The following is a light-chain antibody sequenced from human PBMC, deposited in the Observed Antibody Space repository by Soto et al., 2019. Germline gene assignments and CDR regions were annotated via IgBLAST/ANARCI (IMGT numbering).Light chain of an antibody. CDR1: QGIRKD. Sequence: AVQITHSPSSLSASAGDRVTITCRSSQGIRKDLGWYQHKPGKAPKVLIYRATNLQSGVPTRFSGSGSGTEFTLTISDLQPEDVGTYYCLQDYNYPQASFGQGTKVDIK. V-gene: IGKV1-6*01. J-gene: IGKJ2*01. CDR2: RAT. CDR3: LQDYNYPQAS.